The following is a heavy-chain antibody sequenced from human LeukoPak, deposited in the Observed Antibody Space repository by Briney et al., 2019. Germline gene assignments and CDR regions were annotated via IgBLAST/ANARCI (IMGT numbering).Heavy chain of an antibody. D-gene: IGHD3-3*01. Sequence: QSGGSLRLSCAASGFTFSSYWMHWVRQAPGKGMVWVSRINSDGSSTSYADSVKGRFTISRDNAKNTLYLQMNSLRVEDTAVYYCARVSGYYDFWSGSLFDYWGQGTLVTVSS. CDR1: GFTFSSYW. CDR3: ARVSGYYDFWSGSLFDY. V-gene: IGHV3-74*01. J-gene: IGHJ4*02. CDR2: INSDGSST.